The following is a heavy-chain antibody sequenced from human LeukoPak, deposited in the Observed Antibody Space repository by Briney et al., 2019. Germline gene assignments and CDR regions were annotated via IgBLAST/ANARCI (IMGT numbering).Heavy chain of an antibody. V-gene: IGHV1-46*01. CDR1: GYTFTSYY. J-gene: IGHJ6*02. CDR2: INPSGGST. CDR3: ARDHLAAAGSLYYYYGMDV. D-gene: IGHD6-13*01. Sequence: ASVKVSCKASGYTFTSYYMHWVRQAPGQGLEWMGIINPSGGSTSYAQKFQGRVTMTRDTSTSTVYMELSSLRSEDTAVYYCARDHLAAAGSLYYYYGMDVWGQGTTVTVSS.